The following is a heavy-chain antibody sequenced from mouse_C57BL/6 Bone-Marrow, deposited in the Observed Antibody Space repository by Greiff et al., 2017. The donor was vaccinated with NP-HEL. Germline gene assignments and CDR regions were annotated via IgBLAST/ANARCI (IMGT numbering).Heavy chain of an antibody. J-gene: IGHJ4*01. V-gene: IGHV1-64*01. CDR3: ARWGYYGFYAMDY. Sequence: VQLQESGAELVKPGASVKLSCKASGYTFTSYWMHWVMQRPGQGLEWIGMIHPNSGSTNYNEKFKSKATLTVDKSSSTAYMQLSSRTSEDSAVYYCARWGYYGFYAMDYWGQGTSVTVSS. CDR1: GYTFTSYW. CDR2: IHPNSGST. D-gene: IGHD1-1*01.